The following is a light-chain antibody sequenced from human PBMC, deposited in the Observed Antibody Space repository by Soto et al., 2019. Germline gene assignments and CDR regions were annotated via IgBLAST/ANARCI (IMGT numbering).Light chain of an antibody. CDR3: QQYNNWPRT. Sequence: EIVLTQSPGTLSLSPGERATLSCRASQSVSGMAWYQQKRGQAPRLVIYGASTRATGIPDRFSGSGSGTDFTLTIARLEPEDFAVYYCQQYNNWPRTFGQGTKVDIK. J-gene: IGKJ1*01. CDR2: GAS. CDR1: QSVSG. V-gene: IGKV3-20*01.